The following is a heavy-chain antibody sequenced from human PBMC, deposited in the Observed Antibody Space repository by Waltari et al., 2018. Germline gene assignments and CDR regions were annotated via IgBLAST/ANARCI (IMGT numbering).Heavy chain of an antibody. D-gene: IGHD6-13*01. Sequence: EVQLLESGGGLVQPGGSLRLSCVGSGFTLSPSAMSWVRQVPGKGREWASSRGYPDYRTYYSDAGKGRFTVSRDNSKNTLYLQMNSLRAEDTAIYYCAKEVWQQLGKMVGWFDPWGQGTLVTVSS. J-gene: IGHJ5*02. CDR2: RGYPDYRT. V-gene: IGHV3-23*01. CDR3: AKEVWQQLGKMVGWFDP. CDR1: GFTLSPSA.